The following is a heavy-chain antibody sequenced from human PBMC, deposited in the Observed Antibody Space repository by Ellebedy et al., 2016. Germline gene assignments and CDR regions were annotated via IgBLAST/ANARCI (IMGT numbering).Heavy chain of an antibody. CDR1: GGPISSSSYY. CDR3: ARLVTRYSSGWYLGLYYFDY. D-gene: IGHD6-19*01. V-gene: IGHV4-61*05. J-gene: IGHJ4*02. CDR2: IYYSGST. Sequence: SETLSLTCSVSGGPISSSSYYWGWIRQPPGKGLEWIGYIYYSGSTNYNPSLKSRVTISVDTSKNQFSLKLSSVTAADTAVYYCARLVTRYSSGWYLGLYYFDYWGQGTLVTVSS.